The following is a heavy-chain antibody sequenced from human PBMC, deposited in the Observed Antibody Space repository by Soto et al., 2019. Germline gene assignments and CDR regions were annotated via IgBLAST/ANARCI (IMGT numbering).Heavy chain of an antibody. CDR3: AKNEQYYYGSGGGWFDP. Sequence: EVQLLESGGGLVQPGGSLRLSCAASGVTFSSYAMSWVRQAPGKGLEWVSAISGSGGSTYYADSVKGRFTISRDNSKHTLYLQMNSLRAEDTAVYYCAKNEQYYYGSGGGWFDPWGQGTLVTVSS. CDR2: ISGSGGST. D-gene: IGHD3-10*01. CDR1: GVTFSSYA. V-gene: IGHV3-23*01. J-gene: IGHJ5*02.